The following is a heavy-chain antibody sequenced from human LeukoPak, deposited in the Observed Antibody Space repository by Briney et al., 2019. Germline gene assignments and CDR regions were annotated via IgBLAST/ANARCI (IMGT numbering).Heavy chain of an antibody. CDR3: AKGGAPFAESAY. Sequence: GGSLRLSCAASGFTFSSYWMSWVREAPGKGLEWVANIKEDGSQEYYVDSVRGRFTISRDNARNLVYLQMNSLRAEDTAVYYCAKGGAPFAESAYWGQGTLVTVSS. CDR1: GFTFSSYW. D-gene: IGHD3-10*01. J-gene: IGHJ4*02. V-gene: IGHV3-7*01. CDR2: IKEDGSQE.